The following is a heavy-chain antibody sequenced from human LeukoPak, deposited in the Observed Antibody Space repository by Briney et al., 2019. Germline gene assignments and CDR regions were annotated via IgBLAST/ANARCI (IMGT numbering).Heavy chain of an antibody. D-gene: IGHD3-10*01. CDR2: ISGSGRST. J-gene: IGHJ5*02. CDR1: GITLSDQY. V-gene: IGHV3-23*01. CDR3: VRDALRSGEFDP. Sequence: GGSLRLSCAASGITLSDQYMEWVRQAPGQGLEWVSAISGSGRSTYYADSVKGRFTISRDNSKNTLYLQMNSLRAEDTAVYYCVRDALRSGEFDPWGQGTLVTVSS.